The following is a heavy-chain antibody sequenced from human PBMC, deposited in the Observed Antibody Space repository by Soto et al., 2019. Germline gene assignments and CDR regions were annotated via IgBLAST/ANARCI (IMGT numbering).Heavy chain of an antibody. CDR2: ISAYNGNT. Sequence: ASVKVSCKASGYTFTSYGISWVRQAPGQGLEWMGWISAYNGNTNYAQKLQGRVTMTPDTSTGTAYMEMRSLRSDDTAVYYWARLRGEVGAPLSYYYGMDVWGQGTTVTVSS. V-gene: IGHV1-18*01. CDR1: GYTFTSYG. J-gene: IGHJ6*02. D-gene: IGHD1-26*01. CDR3: ARLRGEVGAPLSYYYGMDV.